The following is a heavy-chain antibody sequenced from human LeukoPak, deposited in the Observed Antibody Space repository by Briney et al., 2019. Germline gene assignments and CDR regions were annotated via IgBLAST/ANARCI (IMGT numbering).Heavy chain of an antibody. V-gene: IGHV4-4*02. CDR1: GGSISSSNW. CDR2: IYHSGST. J-gene: IGHJ4*02. Sequence: PAETLSLTCAVSGGSISSSNWWSWVRQPPGTGLEWIGVIYHSGSTHYNPSLKSRVTISVDKCKNQFSLKLSSVTAADTAAYYCATAYDILTAYPRRYIDYWGQGTLVTVSS. D-gene: IGHD3-9*01. CDR3: ATAYDILTAYPRRYIDY.